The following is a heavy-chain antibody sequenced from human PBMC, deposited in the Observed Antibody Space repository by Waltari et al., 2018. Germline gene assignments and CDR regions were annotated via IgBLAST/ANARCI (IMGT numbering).Heavy chain of an antibody. D-gene: IGHD6-19*01. CDR2: ISWNSGSI. CDR3: AKDKGVAGAYFDY. J-gene: IGHJ4*02. V-gene: IGHV3-9*01. CDR1: GFTFDDYA. Sequence: EVQLVESGGGLVQPGRSLRLSCAASGFTFDDYAMHWVRQAPGKVLEWVSGISWNSGSIGYADSVKGRFTISRDNAKNSLYLQMNSLRAEDTALYYCAKDKGVAGAYFDYWGQGTLVTVSS.